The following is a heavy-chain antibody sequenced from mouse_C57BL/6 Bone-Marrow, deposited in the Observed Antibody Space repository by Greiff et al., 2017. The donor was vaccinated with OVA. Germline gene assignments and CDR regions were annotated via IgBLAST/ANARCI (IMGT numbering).Heavy chain of an antibody. J-gene: IGHJ3*01. V-gene: IGHV1-56*01. CDR1: GYTFTSHW. D-gene: IGHD2-12*01. Sequence: QVQLQQSGPELVRPGASVKISCKAPGYTFTSHWMQWVRQRPGQGLEWIGEIFPGSGSTYYNEKFKGKATLTVDTSSSTAYMQRSSLTSEDSAVYFCARHCYDPAWFAYWGQGTLVTVSA. CDR3: ARHCYDPAWFAY. CDR2: IFPGSGST.